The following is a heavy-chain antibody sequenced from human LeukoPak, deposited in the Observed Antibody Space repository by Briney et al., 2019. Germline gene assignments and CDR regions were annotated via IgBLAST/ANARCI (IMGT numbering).Heavy chain of an antibody. CDR3: AKDNRAVAGTGGFDY. Sequence: PGGSLRLSCAASGFTFDDYAMHWVRQAPGKGLEWVSGISWNSGSIGYADSVKGRLTISRDNAKNSLYLQMNSLRAEDMALYYCAKDNRAVAGTGGFDYWGQGTLVTVSS. V-gene: IGHV3-9*03. J-gene: IGHJ4*02. D-gene: IGHD6-19*01. CDR1: GFTFDDYA. CDR2: ISWNSGSI.